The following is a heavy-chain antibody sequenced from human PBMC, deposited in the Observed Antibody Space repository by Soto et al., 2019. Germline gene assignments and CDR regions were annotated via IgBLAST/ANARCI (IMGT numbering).Heavy chain of an antibody. Sequence: KASETLSLTCTVSGGSVSSQYWSWIRQPAGKGLEWIGRIYNGGIPLIHPSLESRVALSLGTSKNQFSLKLSSVTAADTAVYYCARDQRIAAYNWFDPWGQGTLVTVSS. CDR3: ARDQRIAAYNWFDP. J-gene: IGHJ5*02. CDR1: GGSVSSQY. CDR2: IYNGGIP. D-gene: IGHD6-6*01. V-gene: IGHV4-4*07.